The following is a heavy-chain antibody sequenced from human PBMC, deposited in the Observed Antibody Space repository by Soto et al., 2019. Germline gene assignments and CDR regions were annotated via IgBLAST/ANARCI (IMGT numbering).Heavy chain of an antibody. CDR2: ISTYSGKT. CDR1: GYTFTSHD. CDR3: GRGGDMYGDDF. J-gene: IGHJ4*02. V-gene: IGHV1-18*04. D-gene: IGHD5-18*01. Sequence: QVQLMQSGGEVKKPGASVKVSCKASGYTFTSHDISWVRQAPGQGLEWVGWISTYSGKTNYAQSLQGRVTLTTDTSTSTAYMELRSLRSDDTAVYYCGRGGDMYGDDFWGQGTRVTVSP.